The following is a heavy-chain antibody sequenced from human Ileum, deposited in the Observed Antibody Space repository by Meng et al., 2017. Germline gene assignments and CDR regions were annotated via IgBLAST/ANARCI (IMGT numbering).Heavy chain of an antibody. V-gene: IGHV4-61*01. CDR1: GGSVSSGSYY. D-gene: IGHD6-19*01. J-gene: IGHJ2*01. CDR3: TYRLAVSPQDWYFDV. CDR2: IYHTGSA. Sequence: QGQLQESGPGPVRPSENPSLTCSVSGGSVSSGSYYWSWIRQSPGKGLEWIGYIYHTGSAHYKSSLWSRVTMSIDTSKNQFSLELKSVTTADTAMYYCTYRLAVSPQDWYFDVWGRGTLVTVSS.